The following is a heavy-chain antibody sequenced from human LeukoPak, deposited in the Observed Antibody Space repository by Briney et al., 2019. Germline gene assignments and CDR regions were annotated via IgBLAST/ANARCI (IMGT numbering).Heavy chain of an antibody. CDR2: INWNGGST. CDR3: ARERGYSSSSVFDY. CDR1: GFTFDDYG. D-gene: IGHD6-6*01. J-gene: IGHJ4*02. Sequence: GGSLRLSCAASGFTFDDYGMSWVRQAPGKGLEWVSGINWNGGSTGYADSVKGRFTISRDNAKNSLYLQMNSLRAEDTALYYCARERGYSSSSVFDYWGQGTLVTVSS. V-gene: IGHV3-20*04.